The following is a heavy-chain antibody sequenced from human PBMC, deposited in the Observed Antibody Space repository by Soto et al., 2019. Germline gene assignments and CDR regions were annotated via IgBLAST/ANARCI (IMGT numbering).Heavy chain of an antibody. CDR1: GFTFSHYA. D-gene: IGHD6-13*01. Sequence: QVQLVESGGGVVQPGRSLRLSCAASGFTFSHYAMHWVRQAPGKGLEWVAVISYAGNNIHYADSVEGRFTISRDNSNNTLFLQMNSLRGEDTAVYYCAKDPEQRRGYSDSWGQGTLVTVSS. CDR2: ISYAGNNI. V-gene: IGHV3-30-3*01. J-gene: IGHJ4*02. CDR3: AKDPEQRRGYSDS.